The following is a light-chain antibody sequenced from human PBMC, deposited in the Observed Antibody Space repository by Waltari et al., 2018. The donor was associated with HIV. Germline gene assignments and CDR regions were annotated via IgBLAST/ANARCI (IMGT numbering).Light chain of an antibody. CDR3: CAYAGSTTYVI. CDR1: SSDVGGYNL. Sequence: QSALTQPASVSGSPGQSITISCTGTSSDVGGYNLVSWYQQHPGKAPKLIIYEVSKRPSGVSNRFSCSKSGNTASLTISGLQAEDEADYYCCAYAGSTTYVIFGGGTKLTVL. V-gene: IGLV2-23*02. J-gene: IGLJ2*01. CDR2: EVS.